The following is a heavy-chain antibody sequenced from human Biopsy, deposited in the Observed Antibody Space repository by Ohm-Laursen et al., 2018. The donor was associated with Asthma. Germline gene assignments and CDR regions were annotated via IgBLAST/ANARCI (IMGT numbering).Heavy chain of an antibody. V-gene: IGHV4-59*01. CDR3: ARVTRITIFGVGGIQDY. Sequence: GTLSPTCTVSGGSISSYYWSWIRQPPGKGLEWIGYIYYSGSTNYNPSLKSRVTISVDTSKNQFSLKLSSVTAADTAVYYCARVTRITIFGVGGIQDYWGQGTLVTVSS. D-gene: IGHD3-3*01. CDR2: IYYSGST. J-gene: IGHJ4*02. CDR1: GGSISSYY.